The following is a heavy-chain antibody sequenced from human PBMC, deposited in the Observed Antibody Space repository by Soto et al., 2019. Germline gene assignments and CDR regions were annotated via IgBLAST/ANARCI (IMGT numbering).Heavy chain of an antibody. V-gene: IGHV3-30-3*01. Sequence: QVQLVESGGGVVQPGRSLRLSCAASGFTFSNYAMHWVRQAPGKGLEWVAVLSYDGSNKYYEDSVKGRLIICKDKSKNTLYLQMNSLTPEDTAVYYCARDGADWGQGTLVTVSS. CDR1: GFTFSNYA. CDR2: LSYDGSNK. J-gene: IGHJ4*02. CDR3: ARDGAD.